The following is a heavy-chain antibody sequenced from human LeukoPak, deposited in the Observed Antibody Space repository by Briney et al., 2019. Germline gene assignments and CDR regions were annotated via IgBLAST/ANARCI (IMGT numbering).Heavy chain of an antibody. CDR3: AREGVYDSSGYVDAFDI. J-gene: IGHJ3*02. V-gene: IGHV3-33*01. D-gene: IGHD3-22*01. CDR1: GFTFSSYG. CDR2: IWYDGSNK. Sequence: GGSLRLSCAASGFTFSSYGMHWVRQAPGKGLEWVAVIWYDGSNKCYADSVKGRFTISRDNSKNTLYLQMNSLRAEDTAVYYCAREGVYDSSGYVDAFDIWGQGTMVTVSS.